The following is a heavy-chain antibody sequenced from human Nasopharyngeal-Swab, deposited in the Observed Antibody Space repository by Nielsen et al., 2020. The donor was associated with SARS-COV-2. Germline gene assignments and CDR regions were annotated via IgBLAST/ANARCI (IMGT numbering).Heavy chain of an antibody. Sequence: ASVTVSCTASGYTFTRYYIHWVLQAPGQGLEWMGIINPSGGSTNYAQKFQGRVTITADKSTSTAYMELSSLRSEDTAVYYCASSDYVWGSYRYTGAYFDYWGQGTLVTVSS. CDR3: ASSDYVWGSYRYTGAYFDY. CDR1: GYTFTRYY. J-gene: IGHJ4*02. CDR2: INPSGGST. D-gene: IGHD3-16*02. V-gene: IGHV1-46*01.